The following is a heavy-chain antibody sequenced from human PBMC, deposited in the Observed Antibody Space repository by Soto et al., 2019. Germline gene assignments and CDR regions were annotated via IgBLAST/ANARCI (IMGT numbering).Heavy chain of an antibody. J-gene: IGHJ5*02. Sequence: QITLKESGPTLVKPTQTLTLTCTFSGFSLSTSGVGVGWIRQPPGKALEWLALIYWDGDKRYSPSLKSRLTITKDTSKTQVVLTMTNMDPVDTATYYCAHKRGYYDFWSGYAPWGQGTLVTVSS. CDR2: IYWDGDK. CDR3: AHKRGYYDFWSGYAP. V-gene: IGHV2-5*02. CDR1: GFSLSTSGVG. D-gene: IGHD3-3*01.